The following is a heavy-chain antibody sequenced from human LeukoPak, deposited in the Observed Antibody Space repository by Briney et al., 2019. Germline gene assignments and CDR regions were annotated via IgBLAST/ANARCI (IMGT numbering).Heavy chain of an antibody. CDR1: GFIFTGFA. CDR3: ARDMIRGQPDYLDY. D-gene: IGHD3-10*01. CDR2: ISYDGKVK. J-gene: IGHJ4*02. V-gene: IGHV3-30*15. Sequence: GGSLRLSCAASGFIFTGFAMHWGGRAPGKGLQWVAVISYDGKVKFYGDSVKGRFTISRDESKDMLYLQMSSLRPEDTAVYYCARDMIRGQPDYLDYWGQGTLVTVSS.